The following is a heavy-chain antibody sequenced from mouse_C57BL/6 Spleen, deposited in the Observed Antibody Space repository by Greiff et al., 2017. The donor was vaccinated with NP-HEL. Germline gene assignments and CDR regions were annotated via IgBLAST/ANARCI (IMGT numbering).Heavy chain of an antibody. CDR1: GYTFTSYW. Sequence: QVQLQQPGAELVMPGASVKLSCKASGYTFTSYWMHWVKQRPGQGLEWIGEIDPSDSYTNYNQKFKGKSTLTVDKSSSTAYKQLSSLTSEDSAVYYCARGNYYGSKDYYAMDYWGQGTSVTVSS. CDR3: ARGNYYGSKDYYAMDY. D-gene: IGHD1-1*01. CDR2: IDPSDSYT. J-gene: IGHJ4*01. V-gene: IGHV1-69*01.